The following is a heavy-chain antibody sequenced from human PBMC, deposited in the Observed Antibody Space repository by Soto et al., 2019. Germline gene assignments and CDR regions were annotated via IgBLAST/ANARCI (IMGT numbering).Heavy chain of an antibody. CDR1: GGSISSGGYS. CDR2: IYHSGST. V-gene: IGHV4-30-2*01. Sequence: SETLSLTCAVSGGSISSGGYSWSWIRQPPGKGLEWIGYIYHSGSTYYNPSLKSRVTISVDRSKNQFSLKLSSVTAADTAVYYCARVRGSYYYGMDVWGQGTTVTVSS. CDR3: ARVRGSYYYGMDV. J-gene: IGHJ6*02.